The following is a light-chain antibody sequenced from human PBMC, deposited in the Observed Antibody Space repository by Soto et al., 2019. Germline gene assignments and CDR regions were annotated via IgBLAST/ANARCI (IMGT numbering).Light chain of an antibody. V-gene: IGKV3-11*01. J-gene: IGKJ1*01. CDR2: DAS. CDR1: QSVSSY. CDR3: QQRSNWPPM. Sequence: ELVLTPSPATLSLSPGARATLSCRARQSVSSYLAWYQQKPGQAPRLLIYDASNRATGIPARFSGSGSGTDFTLTISSLEPEDFAVYYCQQRSNWPPMFGQGTKVEIK.